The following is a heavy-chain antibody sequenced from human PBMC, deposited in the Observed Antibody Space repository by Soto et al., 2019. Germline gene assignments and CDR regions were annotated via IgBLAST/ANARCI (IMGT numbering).Heavy chain of an antibody. CDR3: SRSLNS. Sequence: GGSLRLSCAASRVTFSTYWMDWVRQTPGKGLEWVANINQDGSEKNYVDSVKGRFTIYRDNAKNSLYLQMSSLTAEDSALYYCSRSLNSWGQGTLVTVSS. CDR2: INQDGSEK. CDR1: RVTFSTYW. J-gene: IGHJ4*02. V-gene: IGHV3-7*01.